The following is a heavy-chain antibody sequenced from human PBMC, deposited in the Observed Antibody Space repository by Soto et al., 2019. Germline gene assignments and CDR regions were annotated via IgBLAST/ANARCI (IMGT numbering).Heavy chain of an antibody. V-gene: IGHV3-23*01. J-gene: IGHJ5*02. D-gene: IGHD5-18*01. Sequence: PGGSLRLSCAASGFTFSSYAMSWVRQAPGKGLEWVSAISGSGGSTYYADSVKGRFTISRDNSKNTLYLQMNSLRAEDTAVYYCAKDLETWIQLWFDKVTNWFDPWGQGTLVTVSS. CDR2: ISGSGGST. CDR3: AKDLETWIQLWFDKVTNWFDP. CDR1: GFTFSSYA.